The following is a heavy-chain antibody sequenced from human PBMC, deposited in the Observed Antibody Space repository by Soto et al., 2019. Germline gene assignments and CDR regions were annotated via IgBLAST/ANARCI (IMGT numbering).Heavy chain of an antibody. J-gene: IGHJ6*02. D-gene: IGHD3-16*01. CDR1: GYTFTSYY. CDR2: INPSGGST. V-gene: IGHV1-46*01. CDR3: ASPPAGEDYYYYGMDV. Sequence: QVQLVQSGAEVKKPGASVKVSCKASGYTFTSYYMHWVRQAPGQGLEWMGIINPSGGSTSYAQKVQGRVTMTRDTSTSTVYMELSSLRSEDTAVYYCASPPAGEDYYYYGMDVWGQGTTVTVSS.